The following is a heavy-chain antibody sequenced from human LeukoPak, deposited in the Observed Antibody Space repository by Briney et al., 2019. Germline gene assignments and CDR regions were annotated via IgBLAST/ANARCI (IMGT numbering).Heavy chain of an antibody. CDR2: IYYSGST. J-gene: IGHJ4*02. V-gene: IGHV4-59*08. D-gene: IGHD3-3*01. CDR1: GGSISSYY. Sequence: PSETLSLTCTVSGGSISSYYWSWIRQPPGKGLEWIGYIYYSGSTNYNPSLKSRVTISVDTSKNQFSLKLSSVTAADTAVYYCARHLISLMNYDFWSGYPYYFDYWGQGTLVTVSS. CDR3: ARHLISLMNYDFWSGYPYYFDY.